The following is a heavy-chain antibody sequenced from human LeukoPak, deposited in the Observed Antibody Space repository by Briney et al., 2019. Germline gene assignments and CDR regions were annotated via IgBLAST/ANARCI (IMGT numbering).Heavy chain of an antibody. V-gene: IGHV3-21*01. CDR3: AKALYAVDFWRGYYNAYYDCYVIEV. CDR2: ISSSSSYI. CDR1: GVASSGNS. J-gene: IGHJ6*02. Sequence: PGGSLRLSSAASGVASSGNSMNCVCQAPGKGLEWVSSISSSSSYIYYADSVKGRFTISRDNAKISLYLQMTSLRYEDTAVYYCAKALYAVDFWRGYYNAYYDCYVIEVCGQGTTVTVSS. D-gene: IGHD3-3*01.